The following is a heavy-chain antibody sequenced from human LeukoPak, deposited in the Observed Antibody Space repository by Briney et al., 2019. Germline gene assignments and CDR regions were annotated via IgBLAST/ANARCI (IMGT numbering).Heavy chain of an antibody. Sequence: GGSLRLSCAASGFTFSSYEMNWVRQAPGKGLEWVSYISSSGSTIYYADSVKGRFTISRDNSKNTLYLQMNSLRAEDTAVYYCARVYRRYCSGGSCYSLDYWGQGTLVTVSS. CDR3: ARVYRRYCSGGSCYSLDY. V-gene: IGHV3-48*03. J-gene: IGHJ4*02. CDR2: ISSSGSTI. CDR1: GFTFSSYE. D-gene: IGHD2-15*01.